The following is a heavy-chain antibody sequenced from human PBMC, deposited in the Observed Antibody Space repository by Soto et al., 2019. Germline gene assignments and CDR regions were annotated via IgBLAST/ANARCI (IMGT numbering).Heavy chain of an antibody. D-gene: IGHD3-10*01. J-gene: IGHJ4*02. V-gene: IGHV4-39*01. Sequence: QLQLQESGPGLVKPSETLSLTCTVSGGSISSSSYYWGWIRQPPGKGLEWIGSIYYSGSTYSNPSLKSRVTISVGTYKNQFSLKLSSVTAADTAVYYCARMNRDSMVRGVIIGYFDYWGQGTLVTVSS. CDR1: GGSISSSSYY. CDR3: ARMNRDSMVRGVIIGYFDY. CDR2: IYYSGST.